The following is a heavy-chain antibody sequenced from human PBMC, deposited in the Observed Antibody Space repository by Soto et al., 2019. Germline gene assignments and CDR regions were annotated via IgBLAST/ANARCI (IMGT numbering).Heavy chain of an antibody. J-gene: IGHJ6*02. D-gene: IGHD3-10*01. Sequence: QVQLQESGPGLVKPSETLSLTCTVSGGSITNYYCSWFRQPPGKGLEWICYINYDGYSAYNLSLKRRVPLSMDASKTQFSLMLESVTATDTAVYYCARHGFGPLHGLVDVWGPGTTVIVSS. V-gene: IGHV4-59*08. CDR3: ARHGFGPLHGLVDV. CDR2: INYDGYS. CDR1: GGSITNYY.